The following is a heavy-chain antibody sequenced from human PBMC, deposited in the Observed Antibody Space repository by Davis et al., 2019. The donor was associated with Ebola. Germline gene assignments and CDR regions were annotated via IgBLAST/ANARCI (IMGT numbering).Heavy chain of an antibody. CDR2: ISSSSSYT. V-gene: IGHV3-11*06. CDR3: ARERGTTGTTFDHYYYYYMDV. Sequence: GESLKISCAASGFTFSDYYMSWIRQAPGKGLEWVSYISSSSSYTNYADSVKGRFTISRDNAKNSLYLQMNSLRAEDTAVYYCARERGTTGTTFDHYYYYYMDVWGKGTTVTVSS. J-gene: IGHJ6*03. D-gene: IGHD1-1*01. CDR1: GFTFSDYY.